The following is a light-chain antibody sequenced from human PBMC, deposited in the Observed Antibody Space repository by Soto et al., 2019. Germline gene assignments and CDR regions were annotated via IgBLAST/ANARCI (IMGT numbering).Light chain of an antibody. V-gene: IGKV3-15*01. J-gene: IGKJ1*01. CDR3: QQYNDWPPT. Sequence: EIVLTQSPGTLSLSPGERATLSCRASQSISSNLAWYQQKPGQAPRLLMFRTSSRATGIPARFSGSGSGTEFTLTISSLQSEDSAGYFCQQYNDWPPTFGQGTKVDIK. CDR1: QSISSN. CDR2: RTS.